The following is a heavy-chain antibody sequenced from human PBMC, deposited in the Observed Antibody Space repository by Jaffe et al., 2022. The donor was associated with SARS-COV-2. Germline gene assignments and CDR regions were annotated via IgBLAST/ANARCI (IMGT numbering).Heavy chain of an antibody. CDR1: GGSFSGYY. V-gene: IGHV4-34*01. CDR3: ARAGYCSSTSCHTYGY. Sequence: QVQLQQWGAGLLKPSETLSVTCAVYGGSFSGYYWSWIRQPPGKGLEWIGEINHSGSTNCNPSLKSRVTISVDTSKNQFSLKLSSVTAADTAVYYCARAGYCSSTSCHTYGYWGQGTLVTVSS. D-gene: IGHD2-2*02. J-gene: IGHJ4*02. CDR2: INHSGST.